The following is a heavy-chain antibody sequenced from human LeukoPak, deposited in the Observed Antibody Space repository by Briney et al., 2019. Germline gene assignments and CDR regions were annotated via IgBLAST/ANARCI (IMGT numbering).Heavy chain of an antibody. J-gene: IGHJ4*02. CDR2: IKSKTDGETT. CDR1: GFTFSHAW. Sequence: GGSLRLSCAASGFTFSHAWMSWVRQAPGKGLEWVGRIKSKTDGETTDYAAPVKGRFTISRDDSKNTAYLQMDSLKTEDTAVYYCTGNYYGSGSYADFDYWGQGTLVTVSS. D-gene: IGHD3-10*01. CDR3: TGNYYGSGSYADFDY. V-gene: IGHV3-15*01.